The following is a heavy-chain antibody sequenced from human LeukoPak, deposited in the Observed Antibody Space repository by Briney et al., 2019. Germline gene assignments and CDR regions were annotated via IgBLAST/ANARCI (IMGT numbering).Heavy chain of an antibody. CDR1: GFTFGDYA. V-gene: IGHV3-49*04. D-gene: IGHD5-18*01. J-gene: IGHJ4*02. Sequence: GGSLRLSCTASGFTFGDYAMSWVRQAPGKGLEWVGFIRSKAYGGTTEYAASVKGRFTISRDDSKSIAYLQMNSLKTEDTAVYYCAKGIYSYGETAFDYWGQGTLVTVSS. CDR3: AKGIYSYGETAFDY. CDR2: IRSKAYGGTT.